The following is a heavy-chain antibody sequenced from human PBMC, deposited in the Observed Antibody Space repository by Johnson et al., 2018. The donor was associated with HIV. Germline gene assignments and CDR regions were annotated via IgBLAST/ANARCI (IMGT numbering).Heavy chain of an antibody. J-gene: IGHJ3*02. CDR1: GFSFNNYA. CDR3: ARDRNYYDSSAQGAFDI. Sequence: QVQLVESGGGVVQPGRSLRLSCGASGFSFNNYAMHWVRQAPGKGLEWVAVIGYDGSNKYYADSVKGRRTVSRDNSKNTLYLQMNSLRAEDTAVYYCARDRNYYDSSAQGAFDIWGQGTMVTVSS. D-gene: IGHD3-22*01. V-gene: IGHV3-30*04. CDR2: IGYDGSNK.